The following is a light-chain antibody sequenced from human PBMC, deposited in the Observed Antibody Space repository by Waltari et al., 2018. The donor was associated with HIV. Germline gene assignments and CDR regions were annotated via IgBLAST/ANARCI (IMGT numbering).Light chain of an antibody. J-gene: IGLJ2*01. CDR1: ALPKKY. CDR3: YSTDSSGNHKV. V-gene: IGLV3-10*01. Sequence: SYELTQPPSVSVSPGQTARITCSGDALPKKYAYWYQQKSGQAPVLVIYEDSQRPPGIPERFAGSSSGTMATFTISGDQLEDEAYYYCYSTDSSGNHKVFGEGTKLTVL. CDR2: EDS.